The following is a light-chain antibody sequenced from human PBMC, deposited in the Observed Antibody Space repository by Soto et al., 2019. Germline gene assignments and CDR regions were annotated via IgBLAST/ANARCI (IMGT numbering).Light chain of an antibody. CDR2: EVR. J-gene: IGLJ3*02. Sequence: QSVLTQPASVSGSPGQSITISCTGTSSDVGGYNYVSWYQQHPGKAPKLLIYEVRHRPSGISNRFSGSKSGNTASLTISGLQAEDEADYYCCSYAGSYTWVFGGGTKLTVL. CDR1: SSDVGGYNY. V-gene: IGLV2-14*01. CDR3: CSYAGSYTWV.